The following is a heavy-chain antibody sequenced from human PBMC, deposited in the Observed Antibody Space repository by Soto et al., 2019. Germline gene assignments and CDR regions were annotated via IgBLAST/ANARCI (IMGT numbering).Heavy chain of an antibody. D-gene: IGHD3-22*01. CDR1: GASISSNF. CDR2: IYFGGTT. V-gene: IGHV4-59*12. CDR3: ARANRPITMTYLNWFDP. J-gene: IGHJ5*02. Sequence: SETLSLTCSVSGASISSNFWSWVRQPPGKGLEWIGYIYFGGTTQSNPSLKGRATISLDTSKNQFTLNLASVSAADTAVYYCARANRPITMTYLNWFDPWGQGTLVTVSS.